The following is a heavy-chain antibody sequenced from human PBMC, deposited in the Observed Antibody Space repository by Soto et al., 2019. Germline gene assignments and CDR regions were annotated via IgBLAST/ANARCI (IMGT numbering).Heavy chain of an antibody. CDR2: ISYDGSNK. D-gene: IGHD5-18*01. CDR1: GFTFSSYA. J-gene: IGHJ4*02. V-gene: IGHV3-30-3*01. Sequence: GGSLRLSCAASGFTFSSYAMHWVRQAPGKGLEWVAVISYDGSNKYYADSVKGRFTISRDNSKNTLYLQMNSLRAEDTAVYYCARDHGGYSYGFDYWGQGTLVTVS. CDR3: ARDHGGYSYGFDY.